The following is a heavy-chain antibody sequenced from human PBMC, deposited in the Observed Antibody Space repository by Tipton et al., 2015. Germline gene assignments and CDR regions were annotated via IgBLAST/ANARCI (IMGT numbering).Heavy chain of an antibody. CDR1: GDSVSSNSAT. D-gene: IGHD1-26*01. V-gene: IGHV6-1*01. CDR3: ARDLWVSGSYYWFFDL. Sequence: GLVKPSQTLLLTCAISGDSVSSNSATWNWIRQSPSRGLEWLGRTYYRSKWYNDYPVSVNSRITINPDTSKNQFSLHLNSVTPEDTAVYYCARDLWVSGSYYWFFDLWGRGTLVTVSS. J-gene: IGHJ2*01. CDR2: TYYRSKWYN.